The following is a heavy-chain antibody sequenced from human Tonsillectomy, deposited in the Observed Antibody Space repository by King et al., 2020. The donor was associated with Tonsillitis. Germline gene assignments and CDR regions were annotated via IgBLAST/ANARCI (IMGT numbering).Heavy chain of an antibody. J-gene: IGHJ5*02. CDR1: GYSISSGYY. D-gene: IGHD2-2*01. CDR2: IYHSGST. V-gene: IGHV4-38-2*02. Sequence: QLQESGPGLVKPSETLSLTCTVSGYSISSGYYWGWIRKPPGKGLEWIGSIYHSGSTYYNPSLKSRVTISVDTSKNQFSLKLSSVTAADTAVYYCARGKGYCSSTSCLNWFDPWGQGTLFTVSS. CDR3: ARGKGYCSSTSCLNWFDP.